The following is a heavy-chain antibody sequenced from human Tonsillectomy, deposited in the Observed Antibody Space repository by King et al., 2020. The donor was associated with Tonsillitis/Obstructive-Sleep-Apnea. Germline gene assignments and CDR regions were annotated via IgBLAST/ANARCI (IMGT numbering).Heavy chain of an antibody. V-gene: IGHV3-64D*06. D-gene: IGHD3-3*01. CDR3: VKEWPNRVYGGYYLD. CDR2: ISSKGGTT. CDR1: GFTFSSYA. J-gene: IGHJ4*02. Sequence: VQLVESGGGLVQPGGSLRLSCSASGFTFSSYAMHWVRQAPGKGLEYVSAISSKGGTTYYADSVKGRFTISRDNSKNTLYLQMSSLRAEDTAIYYCVKEWPNRVYGGYYLDWGQGTLVTVSS.